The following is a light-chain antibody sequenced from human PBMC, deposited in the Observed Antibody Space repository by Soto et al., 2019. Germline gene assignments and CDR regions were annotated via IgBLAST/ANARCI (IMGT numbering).Light chain of an antibody. J-gene: IGKJ2*01. CDR1: QSVISSY. V-gene: IGKV3-20*01. CDR3: QQYDSSSYT. CDR2: GAS. Sequence: EIVLTQSPGTLSLSPGERATLSCRASQSVISSYLAWYQQKPGQAPRLLIYGASSRATGIPDRFSGSGSGTDSTRNISGLEPEDFAAYYCQQYDSSSYTVGQGTKLEIK.